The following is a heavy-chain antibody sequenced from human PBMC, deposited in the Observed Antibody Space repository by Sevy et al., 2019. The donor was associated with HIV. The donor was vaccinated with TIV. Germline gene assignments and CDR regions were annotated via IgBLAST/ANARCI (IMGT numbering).Heavy chain of an antibody. CDR2: ISGSGGST. CDR3: AKDGYKPSVGDENYYYYYMDV. Sequence: GGSLRLSCAASGFTFSSYAMSRVRQAPGKGLEWVSAISGSGGSTYYADSVKGRFTISRDNSKNTLYLQMNSLRAEDTAVYYCAKDGYKPSVGDENYYYYYMDVWGKGTTVTVSS. D-gene: IGHD1-20*01. J-gene: IGHJ6*03. CDR1: GFTFSSYA. V-gene: IGHV3-23*01.